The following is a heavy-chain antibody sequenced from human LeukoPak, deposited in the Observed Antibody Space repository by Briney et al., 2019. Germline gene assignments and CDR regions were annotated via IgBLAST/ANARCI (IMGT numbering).Heavy chain of an antibody. CDR2: IKQDGSEK. Sequence: PGGSLRLSCAASGFFFSSYWMSWVRQAPGKGLEWVANIKQDGSEKYYVDSVKGRFTISRDNAKNSLYLQMNSLRAEDTAVYYCARDRWSVAGTWDAFDIWGQGTMVTVSS. J-gene: IGHJ3*02. CDR1: GFFFSSYW. CDR3: ARDRWSVAGTWDAFDI. D-gene: IGHD6-19*01. V-gene: IGHV3-7*01.